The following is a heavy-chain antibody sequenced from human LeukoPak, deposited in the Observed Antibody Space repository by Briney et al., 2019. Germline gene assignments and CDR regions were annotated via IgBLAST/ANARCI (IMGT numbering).Heavy chain of an antibody. CDR1: GLTFNTYA. V-gene: IGHV3-23*01. Sequence: PGGSLRLSCAASGLTFNTYAIYWVRQAPGKGLEWVSGICGSGGCTYYADSVKGRFTISRGNSKNTVYLQMNSLTADDTAIYYCATTTVGYSSGRYPGWPADCWGQGTLVTVSS. J-gene: IGHJ4*02. CDR3: ATTTVGYSSGRYPGWPADC. CDR2: ICGSGGCT. D-gene: IGHD6-19*01.